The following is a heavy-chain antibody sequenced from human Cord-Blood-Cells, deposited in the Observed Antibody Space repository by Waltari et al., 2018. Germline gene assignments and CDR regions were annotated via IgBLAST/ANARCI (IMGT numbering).Heavy chain of an antibody. CDR3: ARGRTGEADY. D-gene: IGHD7-27*01. V-gene: IGHV3-21*01. CDR1: GSPFRTFC. CDR2: ISSRSSYI. J-gene: IGHJ4*02. Sequence: EVKLVESGGGPVKPGGSLRLSCAASGSPFRTFCLAWARQAPGKGLEWVSSISSRSSYIYYADSVMVRFTISRDNAKNSLYLQMNSLRAEDTAVYYCARGRTGEADYWGQGTLVTVSS.